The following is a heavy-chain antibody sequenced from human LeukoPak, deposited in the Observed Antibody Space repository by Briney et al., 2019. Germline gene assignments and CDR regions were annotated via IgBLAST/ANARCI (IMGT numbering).Heavy chain of an antibody. CDR2: ISSSSSYM. CDR1: GFTLSRHW. D-gene: IGHD6-6*01. V-gene: IGHV3-21*01. Sequence: PGGSLRLSCAASGFTLSRHWMHWVRQAPGKGLEWVSSISSSSSYMYYADSVKGRFTISRDNAKNSLYLQMNSLRVEDTAVYYCARGNYSSSSSYYFDYWGQGTLVTVSS. J-gene: IGHJ4*02. CDR3: ARGNYSSSSSYYFDY.